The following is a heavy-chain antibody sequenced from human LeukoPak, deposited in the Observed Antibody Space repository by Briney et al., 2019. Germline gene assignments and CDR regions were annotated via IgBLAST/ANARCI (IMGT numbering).Heavy chain of an antibody. V-gene: IGHV3-53*01. CDR3: ARDSSGPAF. CDR2: MFSSGAT. Sequence: GGSLRLSCAASGFTVSGNYMSWVRQAPGQGLEWVSVMFSSGATYYADSVKGRFTISRDISKNTLLLQMNSLRVADTAVYFCARDSSGPAFWGQGTLVTVSS. J-gene: IGHJ4*02. D-gene: IGHD6-19*01. CDR1: GFTVSGNY.